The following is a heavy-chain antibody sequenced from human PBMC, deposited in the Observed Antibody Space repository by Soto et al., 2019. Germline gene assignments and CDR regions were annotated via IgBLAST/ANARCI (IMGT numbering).Heavy chain of an antibody. CDR1: GFNFNSYT. V-gene: IGHV3-21*01. J-gene: IGHJ6*02. CDR3: ARDCSGGSCYPGMDV. CDR2: IRSSGYI. Sequence: EVQLVESGGGLVKPGGSLRLSCAASGFNFNSYTINWVRQAPGKRLEWVSSIRSSGYIFSTDSVRGRFTISRDNAKNSVYLQINSLRAEDTAVYFCARDCSGGSCYPGMDVWGQGTTVTVSS. D-gene: IGHD2-15*01.